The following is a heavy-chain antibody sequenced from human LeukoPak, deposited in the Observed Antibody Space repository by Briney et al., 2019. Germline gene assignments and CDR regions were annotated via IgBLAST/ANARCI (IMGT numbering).Heavy chain of an antibody. CDR2: ISYDGSNK. Sequence: GSPRLSCAASGFTFSSYGLHWVRQAPGKGLEWVAVISYDGSNKYYADSVKGRFTISRDNSKNTLYLQMNSLRAEDTAVYYCAKPRSGLADAFDIWGQGTMVTVSS. CDR1: GFTFSSYG. J-gene: IGHJ3*02. CDR3: AKPRSGLADAFDI. V-gene: IGHV3-30*18. D-gene: IGHD3-10*01.